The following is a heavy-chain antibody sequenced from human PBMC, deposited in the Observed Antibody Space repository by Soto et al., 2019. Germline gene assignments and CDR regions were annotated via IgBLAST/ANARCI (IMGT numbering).Heavy chain of an antibody. V-gene: IGHV4-59*01. Sequence: KPSETLSLTCTVSGGSISSYYWSWIRQPPGKGLEWIGYIYYSGSTNYNPSLKSRVTISVDTSKNQFSLKLSSVTAADTAVYYCARAKKYSAFDPWGQGTLVTVSS. D-gene: IGHD6-6*01. CDR3: ARAKKYSAFDP. CDR1: GGSISSYY. J-gene: IGHJ5*02. CDR2: IYYSGST.